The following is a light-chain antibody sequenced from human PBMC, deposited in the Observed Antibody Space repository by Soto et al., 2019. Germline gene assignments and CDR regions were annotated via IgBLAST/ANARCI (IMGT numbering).Light chain of an antibody. Sequence: DTQMTQSPSTLSASVGDRDTITCRASQSISGWLAWYQQKPRKAPKLLIYDASSLESGVPSRFSGGGSGTEFTLTISSLQPDDSATYYCQQYNTYSRTFGQGTKVEIK. J-gene: IGKJ1*01. V-gene: IGKV1-5*01. CDR2: DAS. CDR3: QQYNTYSRT. CDR1: QSISGW.